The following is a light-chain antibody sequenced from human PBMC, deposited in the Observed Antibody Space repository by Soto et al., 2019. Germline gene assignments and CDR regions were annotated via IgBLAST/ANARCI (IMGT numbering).Light chain of an antibody. J-gene: IGLJ1*01. Sequence: QSVLTQPPSASGTPGQRVTISCSGSNSDIGSNNVNWYQQLPGTAATILIYYDNLRPSGGPDRISGSTSCTSASLAISGLQSVDEADDYCAAWDDSRNGRVFGTGTKLTVL. CDR2: YDN. CDR1: NSDIGSNN. V-gene: IGLV1-44*01. CDR3: AAWDDSRNGRV.